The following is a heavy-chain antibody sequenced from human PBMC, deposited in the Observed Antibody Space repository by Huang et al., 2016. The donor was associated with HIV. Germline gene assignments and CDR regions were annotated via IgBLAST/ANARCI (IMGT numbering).Heavy chain of an antibody. J-gene: IGHJ6*02. Sequence: VEFGGRSVQQGGSLKLSCVGSTFTFGAYWMSCVRLPPGKGREWVANIKQDESVKYYVGSVKGRFNISGDNARKILFLEMDDRRVEDTAIYFCATKTAGMDIWGQGTTVTVSS. V-gene: IGHV3-7*01. D-gene: IGHD1-7*01. CDR3: ATKTAGMDI. CDR2: IKQDESVK. CDR1: TFTFGAYW.